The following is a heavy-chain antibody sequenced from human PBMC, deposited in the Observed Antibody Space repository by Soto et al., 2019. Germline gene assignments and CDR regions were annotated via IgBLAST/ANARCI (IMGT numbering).Heavy chain of an antibody. CDR1: GGCISSYY. Sequence: QVQVQESGPGLVKHSETLSLTWTVSGGCISSYYWSWIRQPPGKGLKCIGYIYCSGSTNYKPSRKSRVTRSVDTATNHFSLKLSSVTPSDPAVYYSARSTILGVVIFDHWGQGTLVTVSS. D-gene: IGHD3-3*01. CDR2: IYCSGST. J-gene: IGHJ4*02. V-gene: IGHV4-59*01. CDR3: ARSTILGVVIFDH.